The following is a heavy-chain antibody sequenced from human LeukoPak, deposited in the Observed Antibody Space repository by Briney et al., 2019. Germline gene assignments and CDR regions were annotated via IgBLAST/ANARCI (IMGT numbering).Heavy chain of an antibody. J-gene: IGHJ6*03. D-gene: IGHD2-15*01. V-gene: IGHV3-21*01. CDR2: ISSSSNYI. CDR3: ARDGGSSGTGAYYMDV. Sequence: GGSLRLSCAASGFTFSVYSMNWVRQAPGKGPEWVSSISSSSNYIYYADSVKGRFTISRDNAKNSLYLQMNSLRAEDTAVYYCARDGGSSGTGAYYMDVWGKGTTVTVSS. CDR1: GFTFSVYS.